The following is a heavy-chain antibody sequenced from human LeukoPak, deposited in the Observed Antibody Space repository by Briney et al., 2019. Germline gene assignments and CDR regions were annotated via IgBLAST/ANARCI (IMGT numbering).Heavy chain of an antibody. CDR2: ISYDGSNK. Sequence: PGGSLRLSCAASGFTFNSYGMSWVRQAPGKGLEWVAVISYDGSNKYYADSVKGRFTISRDNSKNTLYLQMNSLRAEDTAVYYCASTSRGFFDYWGQGTLVTVSS. J-gene: IGHJ4*02. CDR1: GFTFNSYG. V-gene: IGHV3-30*03. D-gene: IGHD2/OR15-2a*01. CDR3: ASTSRGFFDY.